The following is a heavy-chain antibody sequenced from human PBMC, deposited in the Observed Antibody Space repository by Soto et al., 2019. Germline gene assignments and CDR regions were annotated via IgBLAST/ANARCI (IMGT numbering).Heavy chain of an antibody. CDR2: IYDSEST. J-gene: IGHJ6*02. D-gene: IGHD2-2*01. CDR3: ARSGAPAASYYYAMDV. Sequence: LSLTCTVSGGSINRGAYYWSWIRQPPRTGREGTGYIYDSESTYYNPSHKSRVTMSVDTSKNEFSLKLSSVTAADTAVYYCARSGAPAASYYYAMDVWGQGTTVTVSS. V-gene: IGHV4-30-4*01. CDR1: GGSINRGAYY.